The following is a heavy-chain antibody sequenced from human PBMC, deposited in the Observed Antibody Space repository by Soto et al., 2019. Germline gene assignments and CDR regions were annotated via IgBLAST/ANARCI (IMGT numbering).Heavy chain of an antibody. CDR3: AKSVYNWNDGFFDY. CDR1: GFTFSTYG. D-gene: IGHD1-1*01. J-gene: IGHJ4*02. V-gene: IGHV3-30*18. CDR2: ISYDGNNK. Sequence: GGSLRLSCAASGFTFSTYGMHWVRQAPGKGLEWVAVISYDGNNKYYADSVKGRFAISRDNSKNTLYLQMSSLRAEDTAVYYCAKSVYNWNDGFFDYWGQGTLVTVS.